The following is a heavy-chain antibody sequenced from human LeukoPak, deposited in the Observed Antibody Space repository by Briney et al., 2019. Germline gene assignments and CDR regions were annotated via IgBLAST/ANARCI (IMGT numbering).Heavy chain of an antibody. Sequence: ASVKVSCKASGYTLTSYAMHWVRQAPGQRLEWMGWINAGNGNTKYSQKFQGRVTITRDTSASTVYMELSSLRSEDTAVYYCAGRPHGSSGYYYPLDYWGQGTLVTVSS. CDR2: INAGNGNT. J-gene: IGHJ4*02. CDR3: AGRPHGSSGYYYPLDY. CDR1: GYTLTSYA. V-gene: IGHV1-3*01. D-gene: IGHD3-22*01.